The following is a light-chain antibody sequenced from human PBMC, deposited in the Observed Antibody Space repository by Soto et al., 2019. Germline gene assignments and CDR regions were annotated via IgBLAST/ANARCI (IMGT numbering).Light chain of an antibody. V-gene: IGKV3-11*01. CDR3: QHRSNWLA. CDR2: DAS. J-gene: IGKJ4*01. CDR1: QSVSSY. Sequence: EIVLTQSPATLSLSPGERATLSCRASQSVSSYLAWYQQQPGQAPRLLISDASNRATGIPARFSGSGSGTDFTLTITSLEPEDFAVYYCQHRSNWLAFGGGTKVEIK.